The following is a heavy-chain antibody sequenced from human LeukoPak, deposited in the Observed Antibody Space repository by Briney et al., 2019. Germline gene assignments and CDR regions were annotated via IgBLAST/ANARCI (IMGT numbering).Heavy chain of an antibody. CDR2: IYSGGST. CDR3: ARDLSMGYYYYGMDV. Sequence: PGGSLRLSCAASGFTVSSNYMSWVRQAPGKGLEWVSLIYSGGSTYYADSVKGRFTISRDNSKNTLYLQMNSLRAEDTAVYYCARDLSMGYYYYGMDVWGQGTTVTVSS. D-gene: IGHD4/OR15-4a*01. CDR1: GFTVSSNY. V-gene: IGHV3-53*01. J-gene: IGHJ6*02.